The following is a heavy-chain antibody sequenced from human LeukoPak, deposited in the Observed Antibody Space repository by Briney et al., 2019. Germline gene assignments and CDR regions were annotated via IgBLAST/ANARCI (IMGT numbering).Heavy chain of an antibody. Sequence: ASVKVSCKASGYTINRYYMRSVLHPPGQGLGWMGWINPNSGGTNYAQKFQGRVTMTRDTSISTAYMELSRLRSDDTAVYYCARDRGENWFDPWGQGTLVTV. V-gene: IGHV1-2*02. J-gene: IGHJ5*02. CDR1: GYTINRYY. CDR3: ARDRGENWFDP. D-gene: IGHD3-10*01. CDR2: INPNSGGT.